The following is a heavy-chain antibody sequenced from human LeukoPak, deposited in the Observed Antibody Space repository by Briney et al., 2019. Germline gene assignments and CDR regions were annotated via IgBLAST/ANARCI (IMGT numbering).Heavy chain of an antibody. Sequence: SVKVFCKASGGTFSSYAISWVRQAPGQGLEWMGGIIPIFGTANYAQKFQGRVTITADESTSTAYMELSSLRSEDTAVYYCARGDGYNYGRPFDYWGQGTLVTVSS. CDR1: GGTFSSYA. J-gene: IGHJ4*02. D-gene: IGHD5-24*01. V-gene: IGHV1-69*01. CDR2: IIPIFGTA. CDR3: ARGDGYNYGRPFDY.